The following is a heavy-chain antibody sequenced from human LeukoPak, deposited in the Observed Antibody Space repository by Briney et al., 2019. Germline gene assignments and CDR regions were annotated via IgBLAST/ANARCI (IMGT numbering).Heavy chain of an antibody. CDR2: IKASNGGT. CDR3: ARESASGSWPDS. V-gene: IGHV1-2*06. Sequence: GASVKVSCKASGYTFTGHYVHWVRQAPGQGLEWMGRIKASNGGTDYAQKFQARVTMTRDTSTTTAYMEMTWLRSDDTAVYYCARESASGSWPDSWGQGTLVTVSS. J-gene: IGHJ4*02. D-gene: IGHD6-13*01. CDR1: GYTFTGHY.